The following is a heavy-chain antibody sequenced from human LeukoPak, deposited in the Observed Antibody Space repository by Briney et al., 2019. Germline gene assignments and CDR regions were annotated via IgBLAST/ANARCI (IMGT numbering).Heavy chain of an antibody. Sequence: PGGSLTLSCAASGFTFSSYAMTWVRQAPGKGLEWVSGIGGSSATTYYADSVKGRFTISRDNSKNTLYLQMNSLRAEDSALYYCAKDHVAVTGRISAFDIWGQGTMVTVSS. V-gene: IGHV3-23*01. CDR2: IGGSSATT. J-gene: IGHJ3*02. D-gene: IGHD6-19*01. CDR3: AKDHVAVTGRISAFDI. CDR1: GFTFSSYA.